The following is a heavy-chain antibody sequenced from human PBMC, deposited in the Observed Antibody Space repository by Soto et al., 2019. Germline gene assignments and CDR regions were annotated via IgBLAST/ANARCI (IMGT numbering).Heavy chain of an antibody. V-gene: IGHV1-18*01. CDR2: ISPYNGET. J-gene: IGHJ2*01. Sequence: QVQLVQSGAEVKRPGASVKVSCKASGYTFSEYGISWVRQDPGQELELMGWISPYNGETSFPQNDDCRVTPATDASTNTAYMDLRSLRSDDTAGSYCAKDRHRIVRGSTAIGGWFFDLWGPGTLVTVSS. CDR3: AKDRHRIVRGSTAIGGWFFDL. D-gene: IGHD1-26*01. CDR1: GYTFSEYG.